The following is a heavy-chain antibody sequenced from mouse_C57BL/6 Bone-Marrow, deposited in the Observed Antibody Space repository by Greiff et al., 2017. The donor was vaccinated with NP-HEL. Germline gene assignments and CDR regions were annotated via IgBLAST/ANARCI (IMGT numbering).Heavy chain of an antibody. CDR1: GYTFTSYG. D-gene: IGHD1-2*01. V-gene: IGHV1-81*01. CDR2: IYPRSGNS. Sequence: QVQLQQSGAELARPGASVKLSCKASGYTFTSYGISWVKQRTGQGLEWIGEIYPRSGNSSYNEKFKGKARLTADKSSSTAYMELRSLTSEDSAVYFCARYGGFAYWGQGTLVAVSA. J-gene: IGHJ3*01. CDR3: ARYGGFAY.